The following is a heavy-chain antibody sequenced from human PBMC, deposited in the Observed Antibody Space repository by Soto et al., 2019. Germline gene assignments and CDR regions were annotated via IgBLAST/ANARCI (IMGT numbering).Heavy chain of an antibody. CDR2: ISSSSSYI. D-gene: IGHD3-9*01. CDR1: GFTFSSYS. Sequence: GGSLRLSCAASGFTFSSYSMNWVRQAPGKGLEWVSSISSSSSYIYYADSVKGRFTISRDNAKNSLYLQMNSLRAEDTAVYYCARSLSTDWFFDYWGQGTLVTVSS. V-gene: IGHV3-21*01. J-gene: IGHJ4*02. CDR3: ARSLSTDWFFDY.